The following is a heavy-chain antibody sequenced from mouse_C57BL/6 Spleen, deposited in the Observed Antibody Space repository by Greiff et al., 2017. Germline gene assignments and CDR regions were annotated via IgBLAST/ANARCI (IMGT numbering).Heavy chain of an antibody. J-gene: IGHJ2*01. D-gene: IGHD1-1*01. Sequence: ESGPELVKPGASVKISCKASGYAFSSSWMNWVKQRPGKGLEWIGRIYPGDGDTNYNGKFKGKATLTADKSSSTAYMQLSSLTSEDSAVYFCARDTTVVFDYWGQGTTLTVSS. CDR2: IYPGDGDT. V-gene: IGHV1-82*01. CDR3: ARDTTVVFDY. CDR1: GYAFSSSW.